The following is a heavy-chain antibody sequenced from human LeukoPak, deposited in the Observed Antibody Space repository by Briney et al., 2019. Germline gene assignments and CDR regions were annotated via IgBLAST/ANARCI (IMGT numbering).Heavy chain of an antibody. D-gene: IGHD1-26*01. CDR3: ARDNSVGETAWWFDP. CDR2: ISAYNGNT. Sequence: ASVKVSCKASGYTFTSYGFTWVRQAPGQGLEWMGWISAYNGNTNSAQKFQGRVTMTTDTSTSTAYMELTSLRSDDTAVYYCARDNSVGETAWWFDPWGQGTLVTVSS. J-gene: IGHJ5*02. V-gene: IGHV1-18*01. CDR1: GYTFTSYG.